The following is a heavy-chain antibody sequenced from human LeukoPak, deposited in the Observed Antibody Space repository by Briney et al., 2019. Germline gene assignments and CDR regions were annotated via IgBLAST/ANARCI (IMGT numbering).Heavy chain of an antibody. D-gene: IGHD6-19*01. CDR1: GFTFSSYS. Sequence: GGSLRLSCAASGFTFSSYSMNWVRQAPGKGLEWVSSIRTSSSYIYYADSVKGRFTISRDNAKKSLYLQMNSLRADDTAVYYCARGASVVAGNDNAFDIWGQGTMVTVSS. CDR2: IRTSSSYI. V-gene: IGHV3-21*01. CDR3: ARGASVVAGNDNAFDI. J-gene: IGHJ3*02.